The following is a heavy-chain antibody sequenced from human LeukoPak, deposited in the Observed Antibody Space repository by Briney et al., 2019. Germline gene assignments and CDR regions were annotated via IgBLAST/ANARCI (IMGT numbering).Heavy chain of an antibody. D-gene: IGHD2-2*01. CDR2: IRYNGNDK. CDR1: GFSFSDYG. Sequence: PGGSLRLSCAASGFSFSDYGMLWVRQAPGKGLECVALIRYNGNDKYYDDSVKGRFTLSRDNSKNTLYLQMNSLRAEDTAVYYCARAPSDCSSTSCQGSAFDYWGQGTLVTVSS. J-gene: IGHJ4*02. CDR3: ARAPSDCSSTSCQGSAFDY. V-gene: IGHV3-30*02.